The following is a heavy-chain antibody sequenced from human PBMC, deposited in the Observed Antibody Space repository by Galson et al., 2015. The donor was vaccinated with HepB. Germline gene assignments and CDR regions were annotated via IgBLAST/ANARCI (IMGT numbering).Heavy chain of an antibody. D-gene: IGHD6-6*01. J-gene: IGHJ4*02. CDR1: GFIFSDYY. CDR2: TSNTVTTI. CDR3: VADEYIKSPDSFDH. Sequence: SLRLSCAVSGFIFSDYYMSWIRQAPGKGLEWVSYTSNTVTTIYYADSVKGRFTISRDTSRKTLSLQMDSLRAEDTAMYYCVADEYIKSPDSFDHWGQGTLVTVSS. V-gene: IGHV3-11*04.